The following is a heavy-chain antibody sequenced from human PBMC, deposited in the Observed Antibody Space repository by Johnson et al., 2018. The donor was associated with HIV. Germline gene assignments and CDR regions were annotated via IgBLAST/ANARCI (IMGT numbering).Heavy chain of an antibody. J-gene: IGHJ3*01. CDR1: GFAFSGHN. D-gene: IGHD4-17*01. V-gene: IGHV3-11*04. CDR3: ARDATPWGGDYVGYAFDL. Sequence: QMQLVESGGGSVKPGGSLRLSCASSGFAFSGHNMCWIRQAPGKGLEFVSYISSSGSSTYYIDSVKGRFTISRDNAKNSLYLQMNNLRVEDTAVYYCARDATPWGGDYVGYAFDLWGQGTVVTVSP. CDR2: ISSSGSST.